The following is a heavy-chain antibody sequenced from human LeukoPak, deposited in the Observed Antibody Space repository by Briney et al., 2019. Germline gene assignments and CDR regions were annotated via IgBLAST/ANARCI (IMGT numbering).Heavy chain of an antibody. V-gene: IGHV4-34*01. Sequence: SETLSLTCTVSGDSIRGYYWSWIRQPPGKGLEWIGEINHSGSTNYNPSLKSRVTISVDTSKNQFSLKLSSVTAADTAVYYCARRVPNGPGGSNWFDPWGQGTLVTVSS. CDR1: GDSIRGYY. CDR3: ARRVPNGPGGSNWFDP. CDR2: INHSGST. D-gene: IGHD3-16*01. J-gene: IGHJ5*02.